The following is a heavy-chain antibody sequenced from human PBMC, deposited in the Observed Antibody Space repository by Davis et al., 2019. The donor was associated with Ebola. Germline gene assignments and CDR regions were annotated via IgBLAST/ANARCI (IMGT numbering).Heavy chain of an antibody. D-gene: IGHD4-17*01. CDR1: GGSISSYY. Sequence: PGGSLRLSSTVSGGSISSYYWSWIRQPPGKGLEWIGYIYYSGSTNYNPSLKSRVTISVDTSKNQFSLKLSSVTAADTAVYYCARHDYVIGESNNRFDPWGQGTLVTVSS. V-gene: IGHV4-59*01. J-gene: IGHJ5*02. CDR3: ARHDYVIGESNNRFDP. CDR2: IYYSGST.